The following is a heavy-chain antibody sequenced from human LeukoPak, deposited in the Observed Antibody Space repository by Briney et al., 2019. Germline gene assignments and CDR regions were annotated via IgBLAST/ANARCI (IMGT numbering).Heavy chain of an antibody. CDR2: IYPRDAQT. CDR3: ACQSYRVPDAFDV. Sequence: GESLKISCKASGYTFSSYWIGWVRQMPEQGPEWIAMIYPRDAQTRYSPSFQGHVTISADMSISTVYLQWSRLKASDTAMYYCACQSYRVPDAFDVWGQGTMVTVSS. CDR1: GYTFSSYW. D-gene: IGHD1-26*01. J-gene: IGHJ3*01. V-gene: IGHV5-51*01.